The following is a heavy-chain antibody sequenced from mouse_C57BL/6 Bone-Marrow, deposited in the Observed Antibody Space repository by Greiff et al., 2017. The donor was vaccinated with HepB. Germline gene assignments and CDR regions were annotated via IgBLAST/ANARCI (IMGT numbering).Heavy chain of an antibody. CDR1: GYTFTDYE. CDR2: IDPETGGT. Sequence: VQLQQSGAELVRPGASVTLSCKASGYTFTDYEMHWVKQTPVHGLEWIGAIDPETGGTAYNQKFKGKAILTADKSSSTAYMELRSLTSEDSAVYYCTEGWLPHAMDYWGQGTSVTVSS. D-gene: IGHD2-3*01. CDR3: TEGWLPHAMDY. V-gene: IGHV1-15*01. J-gene: IGHJ4*01.